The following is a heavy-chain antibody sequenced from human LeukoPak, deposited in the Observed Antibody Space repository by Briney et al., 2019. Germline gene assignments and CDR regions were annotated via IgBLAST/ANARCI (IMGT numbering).Heavy chain of an antibody. CDR1: GFTFSSYA. J-gene: IGHJ4*02. CDR3: VRDPRGDGSSTFGY. Sequence: PGGSLRLSCAASGFTFSSYAMSWVRQAPGKGLEWVSAITDAVGSTHYADSVKGRFTISSDNSKNTVYLQMNSLSAEDTGLYYCVRDPRGDGSSTFGYWGQGTLVTVSS. CDR2: ITDAVGST. D-gene: IGHD1-26*01. V-gene: IGHV3-23*01.